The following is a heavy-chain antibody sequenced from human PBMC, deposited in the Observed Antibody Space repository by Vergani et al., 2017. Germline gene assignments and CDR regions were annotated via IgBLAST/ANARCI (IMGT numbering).Heavy chain of an antibody. V-gene: IGHV3-30-3*01. CDR3: ARMYSTSGFDY. J-gene: IGHJ4*02. CDR2: ISYDGSNK. Sequence: VQPVESGGGLVKPGGSLRLSCTTSGFTFSSAWMSWVRQAPGKGLEWVAVISYDGSNKYYADSVKGRFTISRDNSKNTLYLQMNSLRAEDTAVYYCARMYSTSGFDYWGQGTLVTVSS. D-gene: IGHD6-13*01. CDR1: GFTFSSAW.